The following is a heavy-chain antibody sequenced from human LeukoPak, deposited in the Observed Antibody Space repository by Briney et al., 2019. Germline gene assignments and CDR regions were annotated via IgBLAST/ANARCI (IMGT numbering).Heavy chain of an antibody. Sequence: SETLSLTCTVSDDSISDYYRGWIRQPPGKGLEWIGYIYYRGNTNYNPSLKSRVTISVDASKNQFSLRLGSVTAADTAFHYCARDPANTYGRAFDYWGQGSLVTVSS. V-gene: IGHV4-59*01. J-gene: IGHJ4*02. CDR2: IYYRGNT. D-gene: IGHD3-10*01. CDR1: DDSISDYY. CDR3: ARDPANTYGRAFDY.